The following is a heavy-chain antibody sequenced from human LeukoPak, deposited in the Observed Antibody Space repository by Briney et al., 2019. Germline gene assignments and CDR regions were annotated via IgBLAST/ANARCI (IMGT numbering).Heavy chain of an antibody. Sequence: PSETLSLTCTVSGGSIRSYYWSWIRQPPGKGLEWIGYIYYSGSTNYNPSLKSRVTISVDTSKNQFSLKLSSVTAADTAVYYCARHPYYYYGMDVWGQGTTVTVSS. CDR3: ARHPYYYYGMDV. CDR1: GGSIRSYY. V-gene: IGHV4-59*08. CDR2: IYYSGST. J-gene: IGHJ6*02.